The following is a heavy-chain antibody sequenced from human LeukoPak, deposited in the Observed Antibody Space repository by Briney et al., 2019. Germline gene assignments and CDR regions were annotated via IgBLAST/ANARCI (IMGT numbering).Heavy chain of an antibody. J-gene: IGHJ4*02. CDR2: IIPIFGTA. Sequence: ASVKVSCKASGRTFSSYAISWVRQAPGQGLEWMGGIIPIFGTANYAQKFQGRVTITADESTSTAYMGLSSLRSEDTAVYYCASPWPYFDYWGQGTLVTVSS. V-gene: IGHV1-69*13. CDR1: GRTFSSYA. CDR3: ASPWPYFDY.